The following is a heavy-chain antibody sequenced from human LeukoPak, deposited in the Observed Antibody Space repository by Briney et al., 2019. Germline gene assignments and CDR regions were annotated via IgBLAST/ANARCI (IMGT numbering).Heavy chain of an antibody. CDR3: AKVSLGGYSYVRGY. V-gene: IGHV3-23*01. CDR2: ISGSGGST. D-gene: IGHD5-18*01. Sequence: GGSLRLSCAASGFTFSSYDMSWVRQAPGKGLEWVSAISGSGGSTYYADSVKGRFTISRDNSKNTLYLQMNSLRAEDTAVYYCAKVSLGGYSYVRGYWGQGTLVTVSS. J-gene: IGHJ4*02. CDR1: GFTFSSYD.